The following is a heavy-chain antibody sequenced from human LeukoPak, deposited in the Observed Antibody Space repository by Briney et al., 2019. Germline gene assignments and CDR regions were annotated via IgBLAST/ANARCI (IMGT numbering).Heavy chain of an antibody. Sequence: GGSLRLSCAASGFTFSDYNMRWIRQAPGKGLEWVSSISRSGSTKYYADSVKGRFTISRDNAKNSLYLQMNSLRAEDTAVYFCAREGALTVTKDAFDIWGQGTMVTVSS. CDR3: AREGALTVTKDAFDI. CDR2: ISRSGSTK. CDR1: GFTFSDYN. J-gene: IGHJ3*02. V-gene: IGHV3-11*04. D-gene: IGHD4-17*01.